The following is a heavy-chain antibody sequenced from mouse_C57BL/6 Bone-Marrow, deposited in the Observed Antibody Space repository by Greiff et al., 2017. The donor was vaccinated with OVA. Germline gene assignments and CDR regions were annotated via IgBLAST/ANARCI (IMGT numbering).Heavy chain of an antibody. J-gene: IGHJ1*03. Sequence: LVESGPELVKPGASVKISCKASGYAFSSSWMNWVKQRPGKGLEWIGRIYPGDGDTNYNGKFKGKATLTADKSSSTAYMQLSSLTSEDSAVYFCARSKLITTGYWYFDVWGTGTTVTVSS. D-gene: IGHD1-1*01. V-gene: IGHV1-82*01. CDR2: IYPGDGDT. CDR1: GYAFSSSW. CDR3: ARSKLITTGYWYFDV.